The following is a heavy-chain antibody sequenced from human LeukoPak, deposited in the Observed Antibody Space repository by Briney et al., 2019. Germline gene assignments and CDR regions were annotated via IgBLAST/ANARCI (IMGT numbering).Heavy chain of an antibody. J-gene: IGHJ6*03. CDR3: ASVRRGFGESSKYYAYYYMGV. D-gene: IGHD3-10*01. CDR1: GDSISSYY. CDR2: IHHSGST. Sequence: PSETLSLTCTVSGDSISSYYWSWMRQPPGRGLEWIGYIHHSGSTNYNPSLKSRVTMSVDTSKNQFSLKLSSVTAADTAVYYCASVRRGFGESSKYYAYYYMGVWGKGTTVTISS. V-gene: IGHV4-59*08.